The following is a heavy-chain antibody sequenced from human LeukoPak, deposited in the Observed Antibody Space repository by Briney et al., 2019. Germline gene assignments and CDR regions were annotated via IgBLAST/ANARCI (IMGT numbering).Heavy chain of an antibody. Sequence: PSETLSLTCTVSGGSISSYYWSWIRQPPGKGLEWIGYIYYSGSTYYNPSLKSRVTISVDKSKNQFSLKLSSVTAADTAVYYCARVGISGFDYWGQGTLVTVSS. J-gene: IGHJ4*02. CDR3: ARVGISGFDY. CDR1: GGSISSYY. D-gene: IGHD3-10*01. CDR2: IYYSGST. V-gene: IGHV4-59*12.